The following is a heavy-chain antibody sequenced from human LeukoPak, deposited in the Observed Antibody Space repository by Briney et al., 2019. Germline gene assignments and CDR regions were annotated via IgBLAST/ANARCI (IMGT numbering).Heavy chain of an antibody. J-gene: IGHJ4*02. CDR2: ISGSGGST. CDR3: AKAPTRTMIVVVGVG. Sequence: GGSLRLSCAASGFTFSSYAMSWVRQAPGKGLEWVSAISGSGGSTYYADSVKGRFTISRDDSKNTLYLQMNSLRAEDTAVYYCAKAPTRTMIVVVGVGWGQGTLVTVSS. CDR1: GFTFSSYA. V-gene: IGHV3-23*01. D-gene: IGHD3-22*01.